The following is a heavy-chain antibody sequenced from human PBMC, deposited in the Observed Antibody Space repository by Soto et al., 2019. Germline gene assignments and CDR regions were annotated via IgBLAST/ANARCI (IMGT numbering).Heavy chain of an antibody. CDR3: EIPSGGRILYLAPFDY. CDR1: GDTFTTYA. D-gene: IGHD3-16*01. J-gene: IGHJ4*02. Sequence: QVQLVQSGAEVRKPGSSVKVSCKASGDTFTTYAISWVRQAPGQGLEWVGGLSPVFGTTNNAQKFRDRVTITTDASTSTVYMELSSLRSEDTAVYYGEIPSGGRILYLAPFDYWDQGTQITVS. V-gene: IGHV1-69*01. CDR2: LSPVFGTT.